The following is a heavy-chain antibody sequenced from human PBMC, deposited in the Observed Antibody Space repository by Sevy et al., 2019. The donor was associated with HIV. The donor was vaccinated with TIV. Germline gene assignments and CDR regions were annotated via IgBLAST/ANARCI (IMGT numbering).Heavy chain of an antibody. CDR2: IGTAGDT. J-gene: IGHJ6*02. V-gene: IGHV3-13*01. Sequence: GGSLRLSCAASGFTFSGYDMHWVRQSTGKGLEWVSAIGTAGDTYYPGSVKGRFTIPRENVKNSLYLQMNSLRAGDTAVYYCARVSRYYDSSGSYYSYYGMDVWGQGTTVTVSS. CDR3: ARVSRYYDSSGSYYSYYGMDV. CDR1: GFTFSGYD. D-gene: IGHD3-22*01.